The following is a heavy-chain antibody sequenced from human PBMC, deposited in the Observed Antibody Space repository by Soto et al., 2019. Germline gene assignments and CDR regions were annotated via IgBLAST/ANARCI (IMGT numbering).Heavy chain of an antibody. J-gene: IGHJ6*02. Sequence: QVQLVQSGAEVKKPGASVKVSCKASGYTFTSYGISWVRQAPGQGLEWMGWISAYNGNTNYAQKLQGRVTMTTDTSTSTAYTELRSVRSDDTAVYYCVTASSSPYYYYYYGMDVWGQGTTVTVSS. CDR1: GYTFTSYG. D-gene: IGHD6-13*01. V-gene: IGHV1-18*01. CDR2: ISAYNGNT. CDR3: VTASSSPYYYYYYGMDV.